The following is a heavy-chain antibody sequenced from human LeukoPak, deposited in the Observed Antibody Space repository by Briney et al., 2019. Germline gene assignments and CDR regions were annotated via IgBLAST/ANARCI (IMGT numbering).Heavy chain of an antibody. CDR1: GFTFSSYS. V-gene: IGHV3-21*01. Sequence: GGSLRLSCAASGFTFSSYSMNWVRQAPGKGLEWVSSISSSSSYIYYADSVKGRFTISRDNAKNSLYLHMNSLRAEDTAVYYCARIQRGYSYGYGYWGQGTLVTVSS. CDR2: ISSSSSYI. CDR3: ARIQRGYSYGYGY. J-gene: IGHJ4*02. D-gene: IGHD5-18*01.